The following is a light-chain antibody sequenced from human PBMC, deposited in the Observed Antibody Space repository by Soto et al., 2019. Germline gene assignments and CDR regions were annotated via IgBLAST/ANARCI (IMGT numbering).Light chain of an antibody. CDR3: QQYGSSPGT. J-gene: IGKJ1*01. CDR1: QSVRDSH. CDR2: ETS. Sequence: EIVLTQSPGTLSLSPGERATLSCRASQSVRDSHLAWYQQKPGQAPSLLIYETSSRATGIPDRVRGSGSGTEFALTITRVEPEDVAMYFCQQYGSSPGTFGQGTKVEI. V-gene: IGKV3-20*01.